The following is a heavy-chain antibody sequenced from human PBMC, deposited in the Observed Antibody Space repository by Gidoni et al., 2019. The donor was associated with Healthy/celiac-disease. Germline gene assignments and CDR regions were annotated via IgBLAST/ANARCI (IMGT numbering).Heavy chain of an antibody. D-gene: IGHD1-7*01. Sequence: QVQLVQSGAEVKKPGSSVKVSCTASGGTFSSYAISWVRQAPGQGLEWMGGIIPIFGTANYAQKFQGRVTITADESTSTAYMELSSLRSEDTAVYYCARDKGELRDYYYYGMDVWGQGTTVTVSS. V-gene: IGHV1-69*01. CDR2: IIPIFGTA. CDR1: GGTFSSYA. J-gene: IGHJ6*02. CDR3: ARDKGELRDYYYYGMDV.